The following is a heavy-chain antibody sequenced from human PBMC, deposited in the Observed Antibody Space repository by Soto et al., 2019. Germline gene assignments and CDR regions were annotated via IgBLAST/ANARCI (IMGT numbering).Heavy chain of an antibody. CDR2: INPNSGDT. Sequence: ASVKVSCKASGYSVTAYSMHWVRQAPGQGLEWMGWINPNSGDTIYAQKFQGRVTLTTDTSISTSYMELTSPTSDDTAVYYCAREASAVVSLDYWGQGTLVTVSS. D-gene: IGHD6-19*01. V-gene: IGHV1-2*02. CDR3: AREASAVVSLDY. CDR1: GYSVTAYS. J-gene: IGHJ4*02.